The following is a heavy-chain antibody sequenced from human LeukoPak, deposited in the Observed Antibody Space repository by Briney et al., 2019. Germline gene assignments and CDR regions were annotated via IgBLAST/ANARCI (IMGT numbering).Heavy chain of an antibody. CDR2: ISGSSGYI. V-gene: IGHV3-21*01. Sequence: GGSLRLSCAASGFTFSTYSMNWVRQAPGKGLEWVSSISGSSGYIYYADSVKGRFTFSRDNAKNSLYLQMNSLRAEDTAVYYCARVGYYDSSGYYEGFDPWGQGTLVTVSS. D-gene: IGHD3-22*01. CDR1: GFTFSTYS. CDR3: ARVGYYDSSGYYEGFDP. J-gene: IGHJ5*02.